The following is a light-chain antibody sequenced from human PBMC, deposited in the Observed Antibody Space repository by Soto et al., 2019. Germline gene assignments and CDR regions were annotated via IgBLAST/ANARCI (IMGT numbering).Light chain of an antibody. V-gene: IGLV1-40*01. Sequence: QSVLTQPPSVSGAPGQRVTISCTGNSSNIGAGYDVHWYQQLPGKAPKLLIFGNSHRPSGVPDRFSGSKTGDTASLTISGLQADDEAEYFCISYKTDDTFVFGSGTKVTVL. CDR3: ISYKTDDTFV. CDR2: GNS. J-gene: IGLJ1*01. CDR1: SSNIGAGYD.